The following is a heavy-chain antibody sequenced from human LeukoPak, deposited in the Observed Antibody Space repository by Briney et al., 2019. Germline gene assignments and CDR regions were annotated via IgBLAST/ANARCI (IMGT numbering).Heavy chain of an antibody. CDR3: ARRSNSYYTFDY. CDR1: GFIFSDHY. Sequence: GGSLRLACAASGFIFSDHYMDWVPQAPGKGLEWIARSRDKAKSYSTEHAASVKGRFTISRDNSKNSLYLQMNSLKTEDTAVYYCARRSNSYYTFDYWGQGTLVTVSS. J-gene: IGHJ4*02. D-gene: IGHD1-26*01. V-gene: IGHV3-72*01. CDR2: SRDKAKSYST.